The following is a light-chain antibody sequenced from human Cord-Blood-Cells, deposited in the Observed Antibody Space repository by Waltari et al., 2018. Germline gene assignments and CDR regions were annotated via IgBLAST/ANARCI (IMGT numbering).Light chain of an antibody. V-gene: IGLV2-14*01. Sequence: QSALTQPASVSGSPGQSITLPCPGTISDVGGYNYVSWYQQHPGKAPKLMIYDVSNRPSGVSNRFSGSKSGNTASLTISGLQAEDDADYYCSSYTSSSTVVFGGGTKLTVL. CDR2: DVS. CDR3: SSYTSSSTVV. CDR1: ISDVGGYNY. J-gene: IGLJ2*01.